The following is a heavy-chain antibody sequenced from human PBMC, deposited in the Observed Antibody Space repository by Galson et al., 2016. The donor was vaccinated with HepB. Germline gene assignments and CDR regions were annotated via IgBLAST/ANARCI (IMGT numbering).Heavy chain of an antibody. Sequence: SLRLSCAASGFTFSSYAMTWVRQAPGKGLEWVSAISSSGGNTYYADSVKGRFTISRDTSKNTLYLQMNSLRAEDTALYYCAKFVSRGGVHTFGGVIDPLTCWGQGTLVTVSS. J-gene: IGHJ4*02. V-gene: IGHV3-23*01. CDR2: ISSSGGNT. D-gene: IGHD3-16*02. CDR1: GFTFSSYA. CDR3: AKFVSRGGVHTFGGVIDPLTC.